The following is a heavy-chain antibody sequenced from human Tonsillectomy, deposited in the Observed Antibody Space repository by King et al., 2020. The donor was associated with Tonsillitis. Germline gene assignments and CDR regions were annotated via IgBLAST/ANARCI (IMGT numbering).Heavy chain of an antibody. CDR3: ARNSINDYWSGRYTPNWFDP. CDR2: IHNSGRT. J-gene: IGHJ5*02. V-gene: IGHV4-30-4*08. Sequence: VQLQESGPGLVKPSQTLSLTCTVSGGSISNDDHYWSLIRQPPGKGLEWIGYIHNSGRTYYNPSLRGRVTISLGTSKNQFSLKLTSVIAADTAVYDCARNSINDYWSGRYTPNWFDPWGQGLLVTVSS. CDR1: GGSISNDDHY. D-gene: IGHD3-10*01.